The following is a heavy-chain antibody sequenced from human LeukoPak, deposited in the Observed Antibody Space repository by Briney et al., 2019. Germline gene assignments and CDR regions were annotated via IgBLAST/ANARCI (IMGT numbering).Heavy chain of an antibody. D-gene: IGHD3-22*01. CDR1: GFTFSSYA. J-gene: IGHJ4*02. CDR3: ARRGYHDSSGYDY. V-gene: IGHV3-21*06. CDR2: ISGSSSDI. Sequence: GGSLRLSCAASGFTFSSYAMNWVRQARGKGLEWVSSISGSSSDIYYADSVKGRFTISRDNAKNSVFLQMNNLRAEDTAIYYCARRGYHDSSGYDYWGQGTLVTVSS.